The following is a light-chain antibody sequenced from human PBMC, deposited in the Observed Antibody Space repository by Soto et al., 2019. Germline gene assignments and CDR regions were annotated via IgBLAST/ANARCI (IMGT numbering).Light chain of an antibody. V-gene: IGLV2-8*01. CDR1: SSDVGGYNY. J-gene: IGLJ1*01. CDR2: EVF. CDR3: SSYADSNNFDV. Sequence: QSALTQPPSASGSPGQSVTISCTGTSSDVGGYNYVSWYQQHPGKAPKLMIYEVFKRPSGVPDRFSGSKSGNTASLTVSGLQAEDEADYYCSSYADSNNFDVFGTGTQLTVL.